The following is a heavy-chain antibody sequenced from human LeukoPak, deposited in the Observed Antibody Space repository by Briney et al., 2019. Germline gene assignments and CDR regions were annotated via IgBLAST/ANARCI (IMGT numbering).Heavy chain of an antibody. V-gene: IGHV3-23*01. J-gene: IGHJ4*02. D-gene: IGHD6-19*01. CDR2: IRGIDGST. CDR1: GFTFRIYA. Sequence: GGSLRLSCAASGFTFRIYAMNWVRQAPGKGLEWVSSIRGIDGSTYYADSVKGRFTISRDNSKNTVYLQRNSLRAEDTAVYYCAKAISGWAKFDYWGQGTLVTVSS. CDR3: AKAISGWAKFDY.